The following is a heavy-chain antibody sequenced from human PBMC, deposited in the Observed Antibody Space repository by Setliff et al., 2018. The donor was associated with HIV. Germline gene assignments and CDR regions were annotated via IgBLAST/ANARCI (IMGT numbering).Heavy chain of an antibody. CDR3: ARGSPSSRWYGEYAY. CDR1: GGSFSGYY. CDR2: INHSGST. V-gene: IGHV4-34*01. Sequence: PSETLSLTCPVYGGSFSGYYWSWIRQPPGKGLEWNGEINHSGSTFYSPSLKSRVTIAVDTSKNQFSLKLSSVTAADTAIYYCARGSPSSRWYGEYAYWGQGTLVTVSS. D-gene: IGHD6-13*01. J-gene: IGHJ4*02.